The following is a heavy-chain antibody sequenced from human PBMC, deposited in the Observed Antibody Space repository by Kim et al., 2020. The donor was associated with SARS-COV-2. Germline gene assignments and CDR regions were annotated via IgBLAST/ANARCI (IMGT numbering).Heavy chain of an antibody. D-gene: IGHD3-22*01. CDR1: GGSISSSSYY. CDR2: IYYSGST. J-gene: IGHJ5*02. CDR3: ARHPPEIVRHHPFDP. Sequence: SETLSLTCTVSGGSISSSSYYWGWIRQPPGKGLEWIGSIYYSGSTYYNPSLKSRVTISVDTSKNQFSLKLSSVTAADTAVYYCARHPPEIVRHHPFDPWGQRTLVTVSS. V-gene: IGHV4-39*01.